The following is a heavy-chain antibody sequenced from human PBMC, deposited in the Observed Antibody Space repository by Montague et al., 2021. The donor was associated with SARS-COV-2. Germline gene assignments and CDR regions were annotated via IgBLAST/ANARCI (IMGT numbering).Heavy chain of an antibody. CDR3: ARAPGYGGTDY. D-gene: IGHD4-23*01. V-gene: IGHV3-21*01. CDR2: ISSSRSYI. J-gene: IGHJ4*02. Sequence: CLRLSCAASGFTFSNYIMNWVRQAPGKGLEWVSSISSSRSYIYYADSVKGRFTISRDNAKNSLYLQMNSLRAEDTAVYYCARAPGYGGTDYWGQGTLVTVPS. CDR1: GFTFSNYI.